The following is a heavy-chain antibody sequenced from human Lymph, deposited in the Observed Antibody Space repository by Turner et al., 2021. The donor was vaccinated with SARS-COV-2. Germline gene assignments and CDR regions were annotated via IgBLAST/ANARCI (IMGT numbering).Heavy chain of an antibody. V-gene: IGHV3-7*01. CDR3: ARMGSSSWYFDY. D-gene: IGHD1-26*01. J-gene: IGHJ4*02. CDR1: GFTFSYYW. Sequence: EVQLVDSGGGFVQPGGSLRLSCAASGFTFSYYWMSWVRQAPGKGLEWVANIKQDGSEKYYVDSVKGRFTISRDNAKNSLFLQMNSLRDEDTAEYYCARMGSSSWYFDYWGQGTLVTVSS. CDR2: IKQDGSEK.